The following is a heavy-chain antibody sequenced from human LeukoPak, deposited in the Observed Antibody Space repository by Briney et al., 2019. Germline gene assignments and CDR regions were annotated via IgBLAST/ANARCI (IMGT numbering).Heavy chain of an antibody. CDR1: GGTFISYA. V-gene: IGHV1-18*01. CDR2: ISAYNGNT. J-gene: IGHJ3*02. D-gene: IGHD3/OR15-3a*01. Sequence: ASVKVSCKASGGTFISYAISWVRQAPGQGLEWMGWISAYNGNTNYAQKLQGRVTMTTDTSTSTAYMELRSLRSDDTAVYYCARDWTPRGAFDIWGQGTMVTVSS. CDR3: ARDWTPRGAFDI.